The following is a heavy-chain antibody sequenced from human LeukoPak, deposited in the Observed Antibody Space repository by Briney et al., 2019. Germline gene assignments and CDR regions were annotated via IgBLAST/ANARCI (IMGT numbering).Heavy chain of an antibody. CDR2: MNPNSGNT. J-gene: IGHJ3*02. Sequence: ASVKVSCKASGYTFTSYDINWVRQATGQGLEWMGWMNPNSGNTGYAQKFQGRVTMTRNTSISTAYMELSSLRSEDTAVYYCARGRYLMGHYYDSSAPSDAFDIWGQGTMVTVSS. D-gene: IGHD3-22*01. V-gene: IGHV1-8*01. CDR3: ARGRYLMGHYYDSSAPSDAFDI. CDR1: GYTFTSYD.